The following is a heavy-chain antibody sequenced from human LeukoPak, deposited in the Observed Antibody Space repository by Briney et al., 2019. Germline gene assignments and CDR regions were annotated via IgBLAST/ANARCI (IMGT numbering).Heavy chain of an antibody. J-gene: IGHJ4*02. D-gene: IGHD2-15*01. CDR1: GASNNSYY. CDR3: ARHPPGCSGGICYSDY. V-gene: IGHV4-59*08. CDR2: IYYSGSS. Sequence: SETLSLSCTVSGASNNSYYWSWIRQPPGKGLEWIGYIYYSGSSNYSPSLKSRVTISVDTSKNQFSLKLSSVTAADTAVYYCARHPPGCSGGICYSDYWGQGTLVTVSS.